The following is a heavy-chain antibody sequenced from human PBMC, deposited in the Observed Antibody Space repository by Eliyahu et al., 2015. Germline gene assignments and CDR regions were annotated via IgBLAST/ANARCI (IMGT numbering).Heavy chain of an antibody. J-gene: IGHJ4*02. CDR2: ISYSGRT. CDR1: GDSISSGDYY. CDR3: ARSLSARYFHY. V-gene: IGHV4-31*03. Sequence: LQESGPGLVKPSQTLSLTCSVSGDSISSGDYYWSWIRQHPGKGLEWIGYISYSGRTYYDPSLKSRISISVDTSKNQFSLRLSSVTAADTAVYYCARSLSARYFHYWGQGTLVTASS.